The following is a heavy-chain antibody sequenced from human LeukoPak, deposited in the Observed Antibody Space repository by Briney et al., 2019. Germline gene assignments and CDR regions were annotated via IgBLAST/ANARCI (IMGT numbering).Heavy chain of an antibody. CDR2: ISYDGSNK. J-gene: IGHJ4*02. V-gene: IGHV3-30-3*01. CDR3: AKDIGILVTGGVFDY. D-gene: IGHD1-14*01. Sequence: GGSLRLSCAASGFTFSSYAMHWVRQAPGKGLEWVAVISYDGSNKYYADSVKGRFTISRDNAKNSLYLQMNSLRAEDMALYYCAKDIGILVTGGVFDYWGQGTLVTVSS. CDR1: GFTFSSYA.